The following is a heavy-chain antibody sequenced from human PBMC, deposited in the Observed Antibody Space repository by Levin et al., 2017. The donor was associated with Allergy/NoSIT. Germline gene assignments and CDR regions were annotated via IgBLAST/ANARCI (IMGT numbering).Heavy chain of an antibody. CDR3: ARVATSITGTTYGDFDY. CDR2: INHSGST. J-gene: IGHJ4*02. CDR1: GGSFSGYY. Sequence: GSLRLSCAVYGGSFSGYYWSWIRQPPGKGLEWIGEINHSGSTNYNPSLKSRVTISVDTSKNQFSLKLSSVTAADTAVYYCARVATSITGTTYGDFDYWGQGTLVTVSS. D-gene: IGHD1-14*01. V-gene: IGHV4-34*01.